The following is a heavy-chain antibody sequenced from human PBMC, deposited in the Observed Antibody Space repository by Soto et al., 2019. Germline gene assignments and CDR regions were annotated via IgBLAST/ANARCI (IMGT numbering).Heavy chain of an antibody. CDR1: GFTFSSYG. CDR3: ARAPSTLARGAFDI. J-gene: IGHJ3*02. Sequence: GGSLRLSCAASGFTFSSYGMHWVRQAPGKGFVWVSRINTDGSGTNYADSVKGRFTISRDNAKNTLHLQMNSLRAEDTAVYYCARAPSTLARGAFDIWGQGTMVTVSS. CDR2: INTDGSGT. D-gene: IGHD2-15*01. V-gene: IGHV3-74*01.